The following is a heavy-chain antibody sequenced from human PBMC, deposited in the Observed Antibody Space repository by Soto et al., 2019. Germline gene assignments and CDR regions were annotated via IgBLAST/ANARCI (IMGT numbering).Heavy chain of an antibody. CDR3: AVMDSTGNWFDP. CDR2: MNHSGTT. CDR1: GGPFRGCY. V-gene: IGHV4-34*01. Sequence: SETLCLTCVVYGGPFRGCYWSWIRQPPGKGLELIGSMNHSGTTYYNPSLKNRITMSVDTSKNQFSLKLISVTAADTAVYYCAVMDSTGNWFDPWGQGALVTVSS. J-gene: IGHJ5*02. D-gene: IGHD6-19*01.